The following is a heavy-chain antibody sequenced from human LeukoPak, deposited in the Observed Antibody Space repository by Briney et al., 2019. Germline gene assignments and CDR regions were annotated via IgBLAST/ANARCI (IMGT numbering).Heavy chain of an antibody. CDR2: IYPGDSDT. Sequence: GESLKISCKGSGYSFTSYWIGWVRQMPGRGLEWMGIIYPGDSDTRYSPSFQGQVTISADKSISTAYLQWSSLKASDTAMYYCARGSRHIVVVTAIRDWGQGTLVTVSS. V-gene: IGHV5-51*01. CDR3: ARGSRHIVVVTAIRD. CDR1: GYSFTSYW. J-gene: IGHJ4*02. D-gene: IGHD2-21*02.